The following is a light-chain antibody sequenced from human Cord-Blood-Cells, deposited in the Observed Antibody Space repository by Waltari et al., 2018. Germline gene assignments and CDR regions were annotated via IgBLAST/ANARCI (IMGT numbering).Light chain of an antibody. Sequence: QSALTQPASVSGSPGQSITISCTGTSSDVGGYNYVSCYQQHPGKAPKPMIYDVSKRPPGASNRFSGSKSGNTASLTISGRQAEDEADYYCSSYTSSSAFEVFGGGTKLTVL. CDR2: DVS. J-gene: IGLJ3*02. CDR3: SSYTSSSAFEV. CDR1: SSDVGGYNY. V-gene: IGLV2-14*01.